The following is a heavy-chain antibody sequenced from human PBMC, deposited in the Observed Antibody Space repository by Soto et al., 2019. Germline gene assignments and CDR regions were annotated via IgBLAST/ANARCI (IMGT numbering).Heavy chain of an antibody. CDR3: ARAPGYSSSWYSKGYYYYGMDV. CDR2: ISYDGSNK. D-gene: IGHD6-13*01. Sequence: GGSLRLSCAASGFTFSSYAMHWVRQAPGKGLEWVAVISYDGSNKYYADSVKGRFTISRDNSKNTLYLQMNSLRAEETAVYYCARAPGYSSSWYSKGYYYYGMDVWGQGTTVTVSS. J-gene: IGHJ6*02. CDR1: GFTFSSYA. V-gene: IGHV3-30-3*01.